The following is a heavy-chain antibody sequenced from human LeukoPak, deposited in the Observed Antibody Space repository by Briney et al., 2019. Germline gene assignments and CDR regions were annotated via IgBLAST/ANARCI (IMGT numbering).Heavy chain of an antibody. Sequence: SETLSLTCTVSGGSVSSGSYYWSWIRQHPGKGLEWIGYMYYSGSTYYNPSLKSRVIISVDTSTNQFSLKLSSVTAADTAVYYCASHSTVTFNSWGPGTLVTVSS. CDR3: ASHSTVTFNS. D-gene: IGHD4-17*01. CDR2: MYYSGST. V-gene: IGHV4-31*03. CDR1: GGSVSSGSYY. J-gene: IGHJ5*01.